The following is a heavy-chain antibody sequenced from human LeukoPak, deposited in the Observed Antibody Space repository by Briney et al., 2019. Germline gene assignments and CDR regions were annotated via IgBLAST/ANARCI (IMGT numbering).Heavy chain of an antibody. J-gene: IGHJ3*02. CDR1: GYTFTTYA. D-gene: IGHD3-3*01. V-gene: IGHV7-4-1*02. Sequence: GASVEVSCKASGYTFTTYAMNWVRQAPGQGLEWMGWIDTKTGNPTYAQALTGRFVFSLDTSVSTAFLQINSLKAEDTAVYYCARGIGAFDIWGQGTMVTVSS. CDR2: IDTKTGNP. CDR3: ARGIGAFDI.